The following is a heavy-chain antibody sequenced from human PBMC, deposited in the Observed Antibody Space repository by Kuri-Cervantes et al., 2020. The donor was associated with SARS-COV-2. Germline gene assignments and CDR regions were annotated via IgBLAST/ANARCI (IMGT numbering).Heavy chain of an antibody. CDR3: ATSPPIVGASSWFDP. CDR2: ISPIFGTA. D-gene: IGHD1-26*01. Sequence: SVKVSCKASGGTFSSYAISWVRQAPGQGLEWMGGISPIFGTANYAQKFQGRVTITADESTSTAYMGLSSLRSEDTAVYYCATSPPIVGASSWFDPWGQGTLVTVSS. CDR1: GGTFSSYA. V-gene: IGHV1-69*13. J-gene: IGHJ5*02.